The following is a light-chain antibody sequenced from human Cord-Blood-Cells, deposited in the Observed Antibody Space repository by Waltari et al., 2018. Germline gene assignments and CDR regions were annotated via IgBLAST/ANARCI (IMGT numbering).Light chain of an antibody. V-gene: IGLV3-1*01. CDR2: QDS. CDR1: KLGDKY. CDR3: QAWDSSTVV. J-gene: IGLJ2*01. Sequence: SYELTQPPSVSVSPGQTASITCSGDKLGDKYACWYQQKPGQSPVLVIYQDSKRPSVITERFSGSNSGNTATLTISGTQARDEADYYCQAWDSSTVVFGGGTKLTVL.